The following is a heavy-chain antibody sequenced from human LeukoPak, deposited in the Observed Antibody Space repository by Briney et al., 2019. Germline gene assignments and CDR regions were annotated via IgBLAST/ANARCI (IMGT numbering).Heavy chain of an antibody. CDR2: IYSGGTT. CDR1: GFIVSSNH. J-gene: IGHJ6*02. CDR3: ARDGDIAAAAPYYYGMDV. Sequence: GGSLRLSCEVSGFIVSSNHMSWVRQAPGRGLDWVSIIYSGGTTYYADSVKGRFTISRDSSKNTLYLQMNSLRAEDTAVYYCARDGDIAAAAPYYYGMDVWGQGTTVTVSS. V-gene: IGHV3-53*01. D-gene: IGHD6-13*01.